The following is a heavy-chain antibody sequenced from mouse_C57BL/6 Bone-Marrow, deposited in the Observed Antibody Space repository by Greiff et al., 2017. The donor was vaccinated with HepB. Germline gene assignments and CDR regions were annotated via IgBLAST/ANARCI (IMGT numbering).Heavy chain of an antibody. CDR2: ISDGGSYT. CDR1: GFTFSSYA. J-gene: IGHJ4*01. D-gene: IGHD1-1*01. V-gene: IGHV5-4*01. Sequence: EVQLVESGGGLVKPGGSLKLSCAASGFTFSSYAMSWVRQTPEKRLEWVATISDGGSYTYYPDNVKGRFTISRDNAKNNLYLQMSHLKSEDTAMYYCARNWLLLRFSYAMDYWGQGTSVTVSS. CDR3: ARNWLLLRFSYAMDY.